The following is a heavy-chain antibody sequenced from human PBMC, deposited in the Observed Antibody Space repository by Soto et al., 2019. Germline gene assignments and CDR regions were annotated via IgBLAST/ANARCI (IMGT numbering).Heavy chain of an antibody. J-gene: IGHJ6*02. CDR3: ARDRGDYYYYYGMDV. D-gene: IGHD6-25*01. CDR2: ISYDGSNK. Sequence: GGSLRLSCAASGFTFSSYAMHWVRQAPGKGLEWVVVISYDGSNKYYADSVKGRFTISRDNSKNTLYLQMNSLRAEDTAVYYCARDRGDYYYYYGMDVWGQGTTVTVSS. V-gene: IGHV3-30-3*01. CDR1: GFTFSSYA.